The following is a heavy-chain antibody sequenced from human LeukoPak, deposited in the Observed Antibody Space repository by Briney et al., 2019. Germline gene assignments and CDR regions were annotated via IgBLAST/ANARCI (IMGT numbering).Heavy chain of an antibody. V-gene: IGHV3-23*01. D-gene: IGHD2-2*01. Sequence: PGGSLRLSCAASGFTFSSYAMSWVRQAPGKGLEWVSAISGSGGSTYYADSVKGRFTISRDNSKNTLYLQMNSLRAEDTAVYYYANVLGYCSSTSCYGHFDLWGRGTLVTVSS. CDR3: ANVLGYCSSTSCYGHFDL. J-gene: IGHJ2*01. CDR1: GFTFSSYA. CDR2: ISGSGGST.